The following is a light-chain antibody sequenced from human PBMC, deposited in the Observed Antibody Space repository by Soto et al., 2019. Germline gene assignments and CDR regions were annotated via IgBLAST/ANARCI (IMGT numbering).Light chain of an antibody. CDR2: GAS. Sequence: EIVLTQSPGTLSLSPGQRATLSCRASQSVSSDYLAWVQQKPGQAPRLLIYGASSRASGIPERFSGSGSGTDFTLTISSLQPDDFATYYCQQYNSYLLTFGGGTKVEIK. CDR3: QQYNSYLLT. J-gene: IGKJ4*01. CDR1: QSVSSDY. V-gene: IGKV3-20*01.